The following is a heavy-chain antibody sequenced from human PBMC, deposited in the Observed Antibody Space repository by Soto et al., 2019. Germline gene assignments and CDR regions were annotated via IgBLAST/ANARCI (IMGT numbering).Heavy chain of an antibody. J-gene: IGHJ3*02. D-gene: IGHD4-17*01. CDR2: IGTAGDT. V-gene: IGHV3-13*01. CDR1: GFTFSSYD. Sequence: GGSLRLSCAASGFTFSSYDMHWVRQATGKGLEWVSAIGTAGDTYYPGSVKGRFTISRENAKNSLYLQMNSLRAEDTAVYYCARVRPRGYGDYVSQMAGAFDIWGQGTMVTVSS. CDR3: ARVRPRGYGDYVSQMAGAFDI.